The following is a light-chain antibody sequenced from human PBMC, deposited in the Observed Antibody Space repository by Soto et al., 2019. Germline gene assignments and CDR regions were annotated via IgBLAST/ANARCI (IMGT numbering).Light chain of an antibody. CDR3: QQYDSSSPT. CDR1: QNISVW. CDR2: DAS. V-gene: IGKV1-5*01. J-gene: IGKJ2*01. Sequence: DIQMTQSPSTLSASVGDGVTITCRASQNISVWLAWYQQRPGKAPKFLMYDASSLETGVPSRFSGSGSGTEFTLTIRGLQPDDSATYYCQQYDSSSPTFGQGTKLEIK.